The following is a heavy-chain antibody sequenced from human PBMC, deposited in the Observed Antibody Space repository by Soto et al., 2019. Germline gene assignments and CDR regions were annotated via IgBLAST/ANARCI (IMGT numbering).Heavy chain of an antibody. V-gene: IGHV4-59*08. CDR2: IYYSGST. CDR3: ARRGERGWFGL. D-gene: IGHD3-16*01. Sequence: QVQVQESGPGLVKPSETLSLTCTVSGGSISSYYWNWIRQPPGKGLEWIGNIYYSGSTNYNPSLKSRVTISVDTSKNQFSLKVDSVTAADTAMYYCARRGERGWFGLWGQGTLVTVSS. CDR1: GGSISSYY. J-gene: IGHJ5*02.